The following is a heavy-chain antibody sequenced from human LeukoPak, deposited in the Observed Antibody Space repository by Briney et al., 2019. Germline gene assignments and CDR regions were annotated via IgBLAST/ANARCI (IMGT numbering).Heavy chain of an antibody. CDR3: ARQNNTYHHYNLGWFDP. Sequence: SETLSLTCAVSGGSISSNSYYWGWIRQPPGKGLEWIGSIYYSGSTYYNPSLKSRVTISVDTSKNQFSLKLSSVTAADTAVYYCARQNNTYHHYNLGWFDPWGQGTLVTVSS. CDR2: IYYSGST. CDR1: GGSISSNSYY. D-gene: IGHD5-24*01. J-gene: IGHJ5*02. V-gene: IGHV4-39*01.